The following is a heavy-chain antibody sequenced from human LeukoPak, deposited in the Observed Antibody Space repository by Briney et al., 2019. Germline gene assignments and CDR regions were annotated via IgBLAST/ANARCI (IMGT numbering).Heavy chain of an antibody. CDR1: GFIDYA. CDR3: AKGWGVKDY. Sequence: EPGGSLRLSCAASGFIDYAMSWVRQAPGKGLEWVSSISNDGGITYYADSVRGRFTISRGNSENTLFLQMNKLYLQMNSLRAEDTATYYCAKGWGVKDYWGQGTLVTVSS. J-gene: IGHJ4*02. D-gene: IGHD3-16*01. CDR2: ISNDGGIT. V-gene: IGHV3-23*01.